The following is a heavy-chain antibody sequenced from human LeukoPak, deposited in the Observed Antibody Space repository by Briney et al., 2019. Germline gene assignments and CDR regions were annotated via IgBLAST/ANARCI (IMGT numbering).Heavy chain of an antibody. J-gene: IGHJ4*02. CDR1: GYTFTGYY. V-gene: IGHV1-2*02. CDR2: INPNSGGT. CDR3: ARAATVTGIDY. D-gene: IGHD4-17*01. Sequence: ASVTVSCKASGYTFTGYYMHWVRQAPGQGLNWMGWINPNSGGTNYAQNFQGRVTITRDTSISTAYMELRRLRPEDTAVYYCARAATVTGIDYSGQGALVTVSS.